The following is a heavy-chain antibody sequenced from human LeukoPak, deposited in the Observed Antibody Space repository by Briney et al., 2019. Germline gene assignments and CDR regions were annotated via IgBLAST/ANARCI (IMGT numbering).Heavy chain of an antibody. CDR1: GYTFTSYA. CDR3: ARGGYCSGGSCYSGWFDP. V-gene: IGHV1-3*01. D-gene: IGHD2-15*01. CDR2: INAGNGNT. J-gene: IGHJ5*02. Sequence: ASVKVSCKASGYTFTSYAMHWVRQAPGQRLEWMGWINAGNGNTKYSQKFQVRVTITRDTSASTAYMELSSLRSEDTAVYYCARGGYCSGGSCYSGWFDPWGQGTLVTVSS.